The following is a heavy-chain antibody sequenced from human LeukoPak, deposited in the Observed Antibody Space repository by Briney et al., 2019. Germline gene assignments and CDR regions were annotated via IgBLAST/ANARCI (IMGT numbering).Heavy chain of an antibody. CDR1: GDSVSSNSAA. Sequence: SQTLSLTCAISGDSVSSNSAAWNWIRQSPSRGLEWLGRTYYKSKWYNDYAVSVKSRMTINPDTSKNHFSLQLNSVTPEDTAVYYGARGGCSSTSCRRYFDYWGQGTLVNVSS. J-gene: IGHJ4*02. V-gene: IGHV6-1*01. CDR3: ARGGCSSTSCRRYFDY. D-gene: IGHD2-2*01. CDR2: TYYKSKWYN.